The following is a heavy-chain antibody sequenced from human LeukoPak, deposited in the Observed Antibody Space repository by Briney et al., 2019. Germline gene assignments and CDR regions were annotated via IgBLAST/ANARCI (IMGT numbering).Heavy chain of an antibody. CDR3: AKDYDTVTTYEYFQH. J-gene: IGHJ1*01. D-gene: IGHD4-17*01. V-gene: IGHV3-23*01. CDR1: GFTFSSYA. CDR2: ISGSGGST. Sequence: PGASLRLSCAASGFTFSSYAMSWVRQAPGKGLEWVSAISGSGGSTYYADSVKGRFTIFRDNSKNTLYLQMNSLRAEDTAVYYCAKDYDTVTTYEYFQHWGQGTLVTVSS.